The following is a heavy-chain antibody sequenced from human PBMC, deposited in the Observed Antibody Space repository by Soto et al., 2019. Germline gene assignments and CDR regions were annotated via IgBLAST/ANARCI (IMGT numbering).Heavy chain of an antibody. CDR3: ARELGYCSGGSCSRGWFDP. CDR1: GFTFSSYA. CDR2: ISYDGSNK. Sequence: QVQLVESGGGVVQPGRSLRLSCAASGFTFSSYAMHWVRQAPGKGLEWVAVISYDGSNKYYADSVKGRFTISRDNSKNPLYLQMNSLRAGDTAVYYCARELGYCSGGSCSRGWFDPWGQGTLVTVSS. V-gene: IGHV3-30-3*01. J-gene: IGHJ5*02. D-gene: IGHD2-15*01.